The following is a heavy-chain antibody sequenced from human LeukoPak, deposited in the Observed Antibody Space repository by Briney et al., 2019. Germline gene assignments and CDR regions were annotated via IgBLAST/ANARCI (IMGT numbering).Heavy chain of an antibody. CDR1: GYSISSGCY. CDR2: IYHSGST. D-gene: IGHD4-23*01. V-gene: IGHV4-38-2*02. Sequence: SETLSLTCTVSGYSISSGCYWGWIRQPPGKGLEWIGSIYHSGSTYYNPSLKSRVTISVDTSKNQFSLKLSSVTAADTAVYYCARQGGGNRNGMDVWGQGTTVTVSS. J-gene: IGHJ6*02. CDR3: ARQGGGNRNGMDV.